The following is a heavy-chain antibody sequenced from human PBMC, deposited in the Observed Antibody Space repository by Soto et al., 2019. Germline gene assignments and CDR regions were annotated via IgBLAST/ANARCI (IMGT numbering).Heavy chain of an antibody. J-gene: IGHJ6*02. D-gene: IGHD3-10*01. CDR3: ARDGAPLKRDSSCLLNYYHCYGKDV. V-gene: IGHV1-18*01. CDR1: GYTFTSYG. CDR2: ISAYNGNT. Sequence: ASVKVSCKASGYTFTSYGISWVRQAPGQGLEWMGWISAYNGNTNYAQKLQGRVTMTTDTSTSTAYMELRSLRSDDTAVYYCARDGAPLKRDSSCLLNYYHCYGKDVWAQGTTVTVSS.